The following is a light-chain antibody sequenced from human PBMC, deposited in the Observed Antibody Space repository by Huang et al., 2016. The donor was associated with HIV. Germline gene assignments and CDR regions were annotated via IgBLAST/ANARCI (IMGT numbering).Light chain of an antibody. CDR1: QSLNKF. CDR3: QQRSKSLT. CDR2: NAT. Sequence: EVVLTQSPATLSLSPGERATLSCRASQSLNKFLAWFQQQPRQPPRLLIYNATERATVIPARFSGNGSGTDFTLTISSLRPEDFAVYYCQQRSKSLTFGGGTKVE. J-gene: IGKJ4*01. V-gene: IGKV3-11*01.